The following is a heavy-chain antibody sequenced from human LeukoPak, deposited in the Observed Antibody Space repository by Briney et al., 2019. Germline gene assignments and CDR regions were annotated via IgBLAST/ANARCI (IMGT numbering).Heavy chain of an antibody. D-gene: IGHD6-13*01. Sequence: GGSLRLSCAASGFTFSSYEMNWVRQAPGKGLEYVSSITSNGGSTYYANSVKGRFTISRDNSKNTLYLQMGSLRAEDMAVYYCARASASSWYASADYWGQGTLVTVSS. CDR1: GFTFSSYE. V-gene: IGHV3-64*01. CDR2: ITSNGGST. J-gene: IGHJ4*02. CDR3: ARASASSWYASADY.